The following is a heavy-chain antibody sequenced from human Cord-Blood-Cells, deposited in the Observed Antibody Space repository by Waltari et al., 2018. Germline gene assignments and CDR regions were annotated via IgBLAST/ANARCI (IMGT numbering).Heavy chain of an antibody. CDR3: ARVRVVGSGYYYYYYGMDV. J-gene: IGHJ6*02. CDR1: GGSFSGYY. Sequence: QVQLQQWGAGLLKPSETLSPTCAVYGGSFSGYYLGWIRPPPGKGLEWIGEINHSGSTNYNPSLKSRVTISVDTSKNQFSLKLSSVTAADTAVYYCARVRVVGSGYYYYYYGMDVWGQGTTVTVSS. V-gene: IGHV4-34*01. D-gene: IGHD3-22*01. CDR2: INHSGST.